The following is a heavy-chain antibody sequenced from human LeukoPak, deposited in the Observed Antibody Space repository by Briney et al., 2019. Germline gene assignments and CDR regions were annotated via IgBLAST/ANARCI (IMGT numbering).Heavy chain of an antibody. CDR3: ARAGSSSWEGYYYYYYMDV. CDR2: INPNSGGT. J-gene: IGHJ6*03. Sequence: GASVKVSCKTSGYTFTGYYMHWVRQAPGQGLEWMGWINPNSGGTNYAQKFQGRVTMTRDTSISTAYMELSRLRSDDTAVYYCARAGSSSWEGYYYYYYMDVWGKGTTVTVSS. D-gene: IGHD6-13*01. CDR1: GYTFTGYY. V-gene: IGHV1-2*02.